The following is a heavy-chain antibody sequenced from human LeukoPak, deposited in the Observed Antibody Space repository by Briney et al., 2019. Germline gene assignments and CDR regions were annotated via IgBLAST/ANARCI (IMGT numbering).Heavy chain of an antibody. CDR2: IKQDGSET. V-gene: IGHV3-7*04. Sequence: WGSLRLSCAASGFTFSNNWMTWVGQAPGKGLEWVANIKQDGSETYYVGSVKGRFTISRDNAKNSLFLQMTSLRAEDTAVYYCARHMYYSYDYWGLGPLVPVSS. CDR1: GFTFSNNW. J-gene: IGHJ4*02. D-gene: IGHD3-10*01. CDR3: ARHMYYSYDY.